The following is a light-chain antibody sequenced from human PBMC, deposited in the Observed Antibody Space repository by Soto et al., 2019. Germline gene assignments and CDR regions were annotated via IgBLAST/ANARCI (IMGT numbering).Light chain of an antibody. J-gene: IGKJ5*01. V-gene: IGKV3-15*01. CDR1: QSVSSY. Sequence: IVMTQSPATLSVSPGERATLSCMASQSVSSYLAWYQHKPGQAPRLIIYGASTRATGVPARFSGSGSGTEFTLTISSLQSEDFAVYYRQQYNNWPPITFGQGTRLEIK. CDR2: GAS. CDR3: QQYNNWPPIT.